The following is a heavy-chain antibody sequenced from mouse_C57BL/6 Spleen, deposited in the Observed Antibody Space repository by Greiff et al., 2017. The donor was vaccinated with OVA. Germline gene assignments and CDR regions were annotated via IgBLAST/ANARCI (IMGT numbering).Heavy chain of an antibody. J-gene: IGHJ2*01. CDR2: ISYDGSN. V-gene: IGHV3-6*01. D-gene: IGHD1-1*01. CDR1: GYSITSGYY. CDR3: AREYYYGSSYYFDY. Sequence: VQLQQSGPGLVKPSQSLSLTCSVTGYSITSGYYWNWIRQFPGNKLEWMGYISYDGSNNYNPSLKNRISITRDTSKNQFFLKLNSVTTEDTATYYCAREYYYGSSYYFDYWGQGTTLTVSS.